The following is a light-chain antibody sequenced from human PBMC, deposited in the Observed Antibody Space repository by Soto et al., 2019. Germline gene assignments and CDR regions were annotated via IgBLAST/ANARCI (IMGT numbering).Light chain of an antibody. CDR2: DND. Sequence: QSALTQPPSVSAAPGQKVTISCSGSSSNIGDNHVSWYQQFPGTAPKLLIYDNDNRPSGIPDRVSASKSGTSASLAITGLQPGDEADYYCGAWDSSLSAWLFGGGTQLTVL. J-gene: IGLJ3*02. CDR1: SSNIGDNH. V-gene: IGLV1-51*01. CDR3: GAWDSSLSAWL.